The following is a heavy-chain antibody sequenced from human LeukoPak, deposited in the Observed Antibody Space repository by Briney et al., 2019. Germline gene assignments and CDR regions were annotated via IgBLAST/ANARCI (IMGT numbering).Heavy chain of an antibody. J-gene: IGHJ3*01. CDR2: ITGSGRGT. Sequence: GGSLRLSCAASGFIFSDYAMTWVRQIPGKGLEWVSLITGSGRGTQYGDSVKGRFTVSRDNSKNTLYLQMDSLRVEDTALYYCGMDPNGDYIGAFDFWGQGTLVTVSS. CDR3: GMDPNGDYIGAFDF. V-gene: IGHV3-23*01. D-gene: IGHD4-17*01. CDR1: GFIFSDYA.